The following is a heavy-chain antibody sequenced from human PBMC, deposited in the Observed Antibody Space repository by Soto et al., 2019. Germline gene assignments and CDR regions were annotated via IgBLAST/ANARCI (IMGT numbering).Heavy chain of an antibody. V-gene: IGHV1-18*01. CDR1: GYTFTSYG. J-gene: IGHJ4*02. Sequence: ASVKVSCKASGYTFTSYGISWVRQAPGQGLEWMGWISAYNGNTNYAQKLQGRVTMTTDTSTSTAYMELRSLRSDDTAVYYCARLPRLAGYSSGWYYFDYWGQGTLVTVSS. CDR2: ISAYNGNT. CDR3: ARLPRLAGYSSGWYYFDY. D-gene: IGHD6-19*01.